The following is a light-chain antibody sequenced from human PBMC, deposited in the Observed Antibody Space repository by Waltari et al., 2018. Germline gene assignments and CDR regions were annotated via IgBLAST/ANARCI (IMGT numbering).Light chain of an antibody. CDR3: HQFSTNPWT. J-gene: IGKJ1*01. V-gene: IGKV4-1*01. CDR2: WAS. CDR1: QSVLYVVNNENY. Sequence: DIVMTQSPDSLTVSLGERATINCRSSQSVLYVVNNENYLAWYQKKPGQPPKLLVYWASVPSSWVPDRFTGSGSGTDFTLTISSLQAPAVAVYYSHQFSTNPWTFGPGTKVEIK.